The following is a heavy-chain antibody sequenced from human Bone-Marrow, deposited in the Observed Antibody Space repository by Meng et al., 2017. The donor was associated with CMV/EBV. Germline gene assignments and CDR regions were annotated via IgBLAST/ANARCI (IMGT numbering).Heavy chain of an antibody. Sequence: GESLKISCVASGFTLNGYCMNWVRQAPGEGLVWVSGINTDVRTTAYADSVKGRFTISRDNAKKTVYLQMNSLRDEDTAVYYCARGGGTAGLRDLWGRGTLVTVSS. CDR1: GFTLNGYC. CDR2: INTDVRTT. D-gene: IGHD6-13*01. V-gene: IGHV3-74*01. CDR3: ARGGGTAGLRDL. J-gene: IGHJ2*01.